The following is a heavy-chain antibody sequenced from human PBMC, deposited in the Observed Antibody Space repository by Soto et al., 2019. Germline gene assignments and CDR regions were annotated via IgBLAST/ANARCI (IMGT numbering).Heavy chain of an antibody. CDR3: AKDLWWYVR. CDR2: ISGGGSGA. D-gene: IGHD2-15*01. Sequence: EVQLLESGGGLVQPGGSLRLSCAASGFTFSDHAMTWVRQAPGKGLEWVSGISGGGSGAYYADSVKGRFTISRDNSKNTLFLQMDSLRAEDTAVYYCAKDLWWYVRWGQGTLVTVSS. V-gene: IGHV3-23*01. CDR1: GFTFSDHA. J-gene: IGHJ4*02.